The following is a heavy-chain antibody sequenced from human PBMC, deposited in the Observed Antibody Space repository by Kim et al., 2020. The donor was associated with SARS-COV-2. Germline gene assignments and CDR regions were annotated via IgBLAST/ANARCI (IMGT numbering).Heavy chain of an antibody. D-gene: IGHD5-18*01. CDR2: ISGSGGST. CDR1: GFTFSSYA. Sequence: GGSLRLSCAASGFTFSSYAMIWVRQAPGKGLEWVSAISGSGGSTYYADSVKGRFTISRDNSKNTLYLQMNSLGAEDTAVYYGAKDRRWSVDTAMVMEYWGQGTPVTLSS. CDR3: AKDRRWSVDTAMVMEY. V-gene: IGHV3-23*01. J-gene: IGHJ4*02.